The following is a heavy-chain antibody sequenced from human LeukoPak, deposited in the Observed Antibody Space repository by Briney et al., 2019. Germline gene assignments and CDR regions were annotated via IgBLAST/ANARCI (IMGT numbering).Heavy chain of an antibody. J-gene: IGHJ4*02. D-gene: IGHD2-15*01. CDR3: AKTLGYCSGGSCYQKFDY. Sequence: PGGSLRLSCAASGFTFSSYAMSWVRQAPGKGLEWVSAISGSGGSTYYADSVKGRFTISRDNSKNTLYLQMNSLRAEDTAVYYCAKTLGYCSGGSCYQKFDYWGRGTLVTVSS. CDR1: GFTFSSYA. CDR2: ISGSGGST. V-gene: IGHV3-23*01.